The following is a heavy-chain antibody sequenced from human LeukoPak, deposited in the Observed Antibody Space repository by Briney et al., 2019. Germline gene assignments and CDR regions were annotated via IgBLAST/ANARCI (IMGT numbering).Heavy chain of an antibody. CDR1: GYTFTNYY. CDR2: INPSGGST. Sequence: ASVKVSCKASGYTFTNYYMHWVRQAPGQGLEWMGIINPSGGSTSYAQKLQGRVTMTRDTSTSTVYLELSSLRFEDWAVYYCARDRIRGRVNMMSGYWGQGTLVTVSS. J-gene: IGHJ4*02. CDR3: ARDRIRGRVNMMSGY. D-gene: IGHD3-10*01. V-gene: IGHV1-46*01.